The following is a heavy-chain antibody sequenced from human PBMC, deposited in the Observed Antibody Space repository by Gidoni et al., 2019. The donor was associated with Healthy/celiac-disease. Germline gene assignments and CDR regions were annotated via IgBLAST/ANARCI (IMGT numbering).Heavy chain of an antibody. V-gene: IGHV3-48*02. CDR1: GFTFSSYS. CDR2: ISSSSSTI. J-gene: IGHJ4*02. D-gene: IGHD2-15*01. Sequence: EVQLVESGGGLVQPGGSLRLSCAASGFTFSSYSMNWVRQAPGKGLEWVSYISSSSSTIYYADSVKGRFTISRDNAKNSLYLQMNSLRDEDTAVYYCARDPAVVVVAATHFDYWGQGTLVTVSS. CDR3: ARDPAVVVVAATHFDY.